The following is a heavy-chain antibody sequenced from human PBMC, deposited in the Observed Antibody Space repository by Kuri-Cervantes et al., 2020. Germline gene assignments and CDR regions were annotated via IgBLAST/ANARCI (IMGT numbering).Heavy chain of an antibody. D-gene: IGHD3-22*01. V-gene: IGHV3-23*01. Sequence: ETLSLTCAASGFTFRSDAMTWVRQAPGKGLEWVSGISGSGVSTYYTDSVKGRFTISRDNAKNSLYLQMNSLRAEDTAVYYCARAMRVTMIVVGAFDIWGQATMVTVSS. CDR3: ARAMRVTMIVVGAFDI. CDR1: GFTFRSDA. J-gene: IGHJ3*02. CDR2: ISGSGVST.